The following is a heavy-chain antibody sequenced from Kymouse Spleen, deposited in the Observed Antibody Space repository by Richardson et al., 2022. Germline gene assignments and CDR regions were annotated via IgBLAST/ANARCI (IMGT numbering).Heavy chain of an antibody. Sequence: QVQLQQWGAGLLKPSETLSLTCAVYGGSFSGYYWSWIRQPPGKGLEWIGEINHSGSTNYNPSLKSRVTISVDTSKNQFSLKLSSVTAADTAVYYCARGDYYGSGSYYKDAFDIWGQGTMVTVSS. CDR1: GGSFSGYY. J-gene: IGHJ3*02. CDR2: INHSGST. CDR3: ARGDYYGSGSYYKDAFDI. D-gene: IGHD3-10*01. V-gene: IGHV4-34*01.